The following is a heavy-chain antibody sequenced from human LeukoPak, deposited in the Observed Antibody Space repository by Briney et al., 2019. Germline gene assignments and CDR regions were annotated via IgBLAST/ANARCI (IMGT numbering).Heavy chain of an antibody. CDR2: ISYDASNK. CDR1: GFTFSAFA. V-gene: IGHV3-30-3*01. D-gene: IGHD5-12*01. Sequence: GGSLRLSCAASGFTFSAFAMHWARQAPGKGLEWVAAISYDASNKYYAVSVRGRFTISRDNSRKTLFLQINSLRADDTAVYYCARGTTDIVAEISDAFDIWGQGTVVTVSS. CDR3: ARGTTDIVAEISDAFDI. J-gene: IGHJ3*02.